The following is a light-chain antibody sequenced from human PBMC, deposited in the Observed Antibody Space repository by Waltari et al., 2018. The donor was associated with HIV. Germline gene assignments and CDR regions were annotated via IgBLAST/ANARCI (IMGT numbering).Light chain of an antibody. CDR3: QQTYNPPLT. V-gene: IGKV1-39*01. J-gene: IGKJ3*01. CDR2: AAS. CDR1: QIITSC. Sequence: DIQLTQSPSSLSASIGDRVTMTCRAIQIITSCLNWYRQTPGKAPEHLIYAASFLQSRVPSRFSASGSRTDYTLTISSVQPEDFATYFCQQTYNPPLTFGPGTKVDVK.